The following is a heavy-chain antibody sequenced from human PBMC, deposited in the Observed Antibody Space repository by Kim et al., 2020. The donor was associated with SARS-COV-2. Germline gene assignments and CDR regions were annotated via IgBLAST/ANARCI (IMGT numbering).Heavy chain of an antibody. D-gene: IGHD6-6*01. CDR2: IYYSGST. J-gene: IGHJ4*02. Sequence: SETLSLTCTVSGGSISSSSYYWGWIRQPPGKGLEWIGSIYYSGSTYYNPSLKSRVTISVDTSKNQFSLKLRSVTAADTAVYYCARSEKYSSSSRRQGVLGWWGQGALVTVSS. V-gene: IGHV4-39*01. CDR1: GGSISSSSYY. CDR3: ARSEKYSSSSRRQGVLGW.